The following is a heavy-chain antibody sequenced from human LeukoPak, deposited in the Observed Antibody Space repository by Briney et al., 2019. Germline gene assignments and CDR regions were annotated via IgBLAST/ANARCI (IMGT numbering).Heavy chain of an antibody. D-gene: IGHD3-22*01. Sequence: GASVKLSCKASGGTFSSYAITWVRQAPGQGLELIGGIIPVFQAPNYAQNFRGRVTITTDESTRTAYMELSSLRSEDTAIYYCARDTALSRVITTTTTYHYFYYIDVWGKGTTVTISS. V-gene: IGHV1-69*05. CDR1: GGTFSSYA. CDR3: ARDTALSRVITTTTTYHYFYYIDV. CDR2: IIPVFQAP. J-gene: IGHJ6*03.